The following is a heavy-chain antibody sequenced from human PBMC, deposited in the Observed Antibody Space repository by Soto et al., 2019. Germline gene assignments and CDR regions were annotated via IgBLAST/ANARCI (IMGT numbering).Heavy chain of an antibody. Sequence: QVQLVESGGGVVQPGRSLRLSCAASRFIFRNYGMYWVRQAPGRGLEWVAVISYDGSKKYYGESVKGRFTISRDNSMNTLDLQMNSLRPEDTAMYFCAKDISQQSYCGDDCLNGRDVWGKGTTVTVSS. CDR3: AKDISQQSYCGDDCLNGRDV. CDR1: RFIFRNYG. V-gene: IGHV3-30*18. CDR2: ISYDGSKK. D-gene: IGHD2-21*02. J-gene: IGHJ6*03.